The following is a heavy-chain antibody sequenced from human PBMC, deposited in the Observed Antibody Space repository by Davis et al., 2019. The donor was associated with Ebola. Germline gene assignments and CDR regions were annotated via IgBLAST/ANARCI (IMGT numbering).Heavy chain of an antibody. CDR3: ARGGGYCGGDCPLDY. J-gene: IGHJ4*02. CDR2: IIPIFGTA. Sequence: SVKVSCKASGGTFSSYAISWVRQAPGQGLEWMGGIIPIFGTANYAQKFQGRVTITADESTSTAYMELSSLRSEDTAVYYCARGGGYCGGDCPLDYWGQGTLVTVSS. D-gene: IGHD2-21*01. CDR1: GGTFSSYA. V-gene: IGHV1-69*13.